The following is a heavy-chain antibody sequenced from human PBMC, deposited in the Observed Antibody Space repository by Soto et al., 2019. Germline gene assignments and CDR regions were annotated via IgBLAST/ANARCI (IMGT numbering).Heavy chain of an antibody. CDR2: IMPVFAIA. V-gene: IGHV1-69*01. D-gene: IGHD2-21*01. J-gene: IGHJ6*02. CDR1: GGTFSSNA. Sequence: QVQLVQSGAEVKKPGSSVKVSCKASGGTFSSNAISWVRQAPGQALEWMGGIMPVFAIANYAQKFQGRVTITADASTSTAYMELSSLRSEDTAVYYCGRARHIAGDPIRGCLDVWGQGTTVTVSS. CDR3: GRARHIAGDPIRGCLDV.